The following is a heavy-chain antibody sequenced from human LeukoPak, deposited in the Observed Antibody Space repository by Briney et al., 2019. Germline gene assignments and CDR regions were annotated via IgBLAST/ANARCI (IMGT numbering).Heavy chain of an antibody. CDR3: ARSGQLGYVNWFDP. CDR2: IYYSGST. CDR1: GGSFSSYY. D-gene: IGHD6-6*01. V-gene: IGHV4-59*01. J-gene: IGHJ5*02. Sequence: SETLSLTCTVSGGSFSSYYWSWIRQPPGQGLEWLGYIYYSGSTNYNPSLKSRLTISLDTSKNQFSLKLSAVTSADTAVYYCARSGQLGYVNWFDPWGQGTLVTVSS.